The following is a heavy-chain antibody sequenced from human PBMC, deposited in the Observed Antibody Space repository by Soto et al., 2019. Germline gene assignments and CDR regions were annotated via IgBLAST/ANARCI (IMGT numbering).Heavy chain of an antibody. D-gene: IGHD2-8*01. CDR3: ARRYCTNGVCYTFDY. V-gene: IGHV5-51*01. CDR2: IYPGDSDT. CDR1: GYSFTSYW. J-gene: IGHJ4*02. Sequence: GESLKISCKGSGYSFTSYWIGWVRQMPGKGLEWMGIIYPGDSDTRYSPSFQGQVTISADKSISTAYLQWSSLKASDTAMYYCARRYCTNGVCYTFDYWGQGTLVTVSS.